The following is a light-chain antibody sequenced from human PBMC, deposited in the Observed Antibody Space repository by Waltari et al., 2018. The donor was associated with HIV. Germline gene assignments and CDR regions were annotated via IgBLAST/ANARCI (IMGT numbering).Light chain of an antibody. Sequence: IVMTQSPATLSVSPGERAPLSCGASQTVGNKLAWFQQRPGQAPTLLIYGASTRATSVPARFSGSGSATEFTLTIDSPQFGDVGRYYCQRYNNWPYTLGPGTKLEI. CDR3: QRYNNWPYT. CDR1: QTVGNK. CDR2: GAS. J-gene: IGKJ2*01. V-gene: IGKV3-15*01.